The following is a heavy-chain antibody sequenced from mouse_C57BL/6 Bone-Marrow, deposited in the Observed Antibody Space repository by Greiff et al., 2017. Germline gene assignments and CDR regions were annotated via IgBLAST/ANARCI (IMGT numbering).Heavy chain of an antibody. CDR1: GYSFTSYY. D-gene: IGHD1-1*01. CDR3: ARPAYYYGSSHYAMDY. J-gene: IGHJ4*01. Sequence: VQLQQSGPELVKPGASVKISCKASGYSFTSYYIHWVKQRPGQGLEWIGWIYPGSGNTKYNEKFKGKATLTADTSSSTAYMQLSSLTSEDSAVYYCARPAYYYGSSHYAMDYWGQGTSVTVSS. CDR2: IYPGSGNT. V-gene: IGHV1-66*01.